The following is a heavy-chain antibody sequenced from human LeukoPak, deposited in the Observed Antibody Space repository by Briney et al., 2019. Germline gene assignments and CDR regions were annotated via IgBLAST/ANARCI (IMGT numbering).Heavy chain of an antibody. V-gene: IGHV1-8*01. CDR2: MNPNSGNT. D-gene: IGHD2-15*01. CDR3: ARWVDYYGMDV. J-gene: IGHJ6*02. CDR1: GYTFTSYD. Sequence: ASVKVSCKASGYTFTSYDINWVRQATGQGLEWMGWMNPNSGNTGYAQKFQGRVTMTRNTSISTAYMELRSLRSGDTAVYYCARWVDYYGMDVWGQGTTVTVSS.